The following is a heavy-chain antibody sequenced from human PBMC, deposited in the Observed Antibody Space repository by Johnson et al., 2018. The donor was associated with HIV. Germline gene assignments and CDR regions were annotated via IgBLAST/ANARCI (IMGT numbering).Heavy chain of an antibody. Sequence: VQLVESGGGSVQPGGFLRLSCAASGFSFSNYWMSWVRQAPGKALEWVANIKEDGSEEYYVDSMEGRFTISRDNAKNSLYLQMNSLRPEDTAVYYCAKDGQRGRAMIVARLGAFDIWGQGTMVTVSS. CDR1: GFSFSNYW. V-gene: IGHV3-7*01. CDR2: IKEDGSEE. D-gene: IGHD3-22*01. J-gene: IGHJ3*02. CDR3: AKDGQRGRAMIVARLGAFDI.